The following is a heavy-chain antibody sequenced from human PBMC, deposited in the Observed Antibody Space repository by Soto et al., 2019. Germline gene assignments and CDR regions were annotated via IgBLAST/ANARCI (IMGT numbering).Heavy chain of an antibody. CDR2: IYHSGTT. CDR1: AYSISSDYY. J-gene: IGHJ5*02. D-gene: IGHD1-7*01. V-gene: IGHV4-38-2*01. Sequence: KPSETLSLTCAVSAYSISSDYYWGWIRQPPGKGLEWIGSIYHSGTTYYNPSLMSRVTISLDTSRNQFSLKLTSVTAADSAVYFCARSTSWNYWFDPWGQGTLVTVSS. CDR3: ARSTSWNYWFDP.